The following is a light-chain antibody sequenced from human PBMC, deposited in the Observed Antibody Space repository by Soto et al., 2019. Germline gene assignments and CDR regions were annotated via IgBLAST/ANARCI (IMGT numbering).Light chain of an antibody. CDR1: QSITNY. CDR3: QQSYSTSWT. CDR2: AAS. J-gene: IGKJ1*01. Sequence: DIQMTQSPSSLSASVGDRVTITCRASQSITNYLNWYQQKPGKAPKLLIYAASSLQSGVPSRFSGIESGTDFTLSISSLQPEDFATYYCQQSYSTSWTFGQGTKVEIK. V-gene: IGKV1-39*01.